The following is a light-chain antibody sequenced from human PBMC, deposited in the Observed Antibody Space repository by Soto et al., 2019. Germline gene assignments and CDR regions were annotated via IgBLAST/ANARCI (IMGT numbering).Light chain of an antibody. V-gene: IGKV3-15*01. CDR1: ESVSSI. J-gene: IGKJ4*01. CDR2: GTS. CDR3: QQCNDWPLLT. Sequence: TVLTRSPATLSFSPGARSTLSCRASESVSSIYVAWYQQKPGQAPTLLIYGTSTRVTGIPARFSGSGSGTEFTLTISSLQSEDFAVYYCQQCNDWPLLTFGGGTKVDIK.